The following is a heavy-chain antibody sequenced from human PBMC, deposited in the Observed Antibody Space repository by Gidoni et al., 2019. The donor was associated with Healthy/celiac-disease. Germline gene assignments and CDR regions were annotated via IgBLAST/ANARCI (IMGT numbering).Heavy chain of an antibody. Sequence: EGQLWASGGGLLQPGGSVGLSCGAGGSTFSSYARSWVRQAPGKGLEWVSAISGSGGSSYYADYEKGRFTISEDNTKNTLYLQMNSLRAEETAVYYCAKDLGLNWFDPWGQGTLVTVSS. CDR1: GSTFSSYA. CDR2: ISGSGGSS. V-gene: IGHV3-23*01. CDR3: AKDLGLNWFDP. J-gene: IGHJ5*02.